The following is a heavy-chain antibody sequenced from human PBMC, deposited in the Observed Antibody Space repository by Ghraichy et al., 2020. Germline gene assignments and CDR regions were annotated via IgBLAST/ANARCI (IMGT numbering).Heavy chain of an antibody. D-gene: IGHD6-19*01. CDR3: ARDLRGSSGWWGENWFDP. Sequence: GGSLRLSCAASGFTFSSYSMNWVRQAPGKGLEWVSSISSSSSYIYYADSVKGRFTISRDNAKNSLYLQMNSLRAEDTAVYYCARDLRGSSGWWGENWFDPWGQGTLVTVSS. CDR1: GFTFSSYS. CDR2: ISSSSSYI. V-gene: IGHV3-21*01. J-gene: IGHJ5*02.